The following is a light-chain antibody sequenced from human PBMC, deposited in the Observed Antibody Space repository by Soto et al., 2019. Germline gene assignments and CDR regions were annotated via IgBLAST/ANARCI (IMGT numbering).Light chain of an antibody. J-gene: IGKJ1*01. V-gene: IGKV3-15*01. CDR1: HSVCIN. CDR2: GAS. Sequence: EIVMTQSPGTLSLSPGEKATLSCRAFHSVCINLAWYQQIPVLVLRLLIYGASSRSTGIPARFSGSGSGTEFTLAFSSLQSEDFAVYYCQQYNDWPQTFGLGTKVDIK. CDR3: QQYNDWPQT.